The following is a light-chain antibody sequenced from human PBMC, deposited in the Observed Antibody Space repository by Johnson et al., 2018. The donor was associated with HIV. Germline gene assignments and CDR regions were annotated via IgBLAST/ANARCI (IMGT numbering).Light chain of an antibody. Sequence: QSVLTQPPSVSAAPGQKVTISCSGSSSNIGNNYVSWYQQLPGTAPKLLIYENNKRPSGIPDRFSGSKSGTSATLGITGLQTGDEADYQCGTWDSSLSAGVVGTGTKVTVL. J-gene: IGLJ1*01. CDR3: GTWDSSLSAGV. V-gene: IGLV1-51*02. CDR2: ENN. CDR1: SSNIGNNY.